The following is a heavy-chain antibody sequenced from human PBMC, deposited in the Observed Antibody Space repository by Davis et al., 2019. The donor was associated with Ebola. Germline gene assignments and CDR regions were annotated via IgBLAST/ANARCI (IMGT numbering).Heavy chain of an antibody. CDR1: GFTFSRNT. D-gene: IGHD6-19*01. J-gene: IGHJ4*02. Sequence: GESLKISCAASGFTFSRNTVHWVRQASGKGLEWVGRIRSKANSYATAYAASVKGRFTISRDNSKNTVSLQMNSLRDEDTAVYYCARGGSGSGWHYFDFWGQGTLVTVSS. V-gene: IGHV3-73*01. CDR3: ARGGSGSGWHYFDF. CDR2: IRSKANSYAT.